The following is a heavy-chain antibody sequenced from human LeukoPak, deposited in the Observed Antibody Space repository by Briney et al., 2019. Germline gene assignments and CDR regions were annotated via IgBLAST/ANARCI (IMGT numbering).Heavy chain of an antibody. Sequence: GGFLRLSCAASGFTISSYWMSWVRQAPGKGLESVANIKQDGSEKYYVDYVKGRFTISRDHAKNSLYLQMNSLRAEDTAVYYCARGRVVIGLWGQGTLVTVSS. CDR2: IKQDGSEK. CDR3: ARGRVVIGL. D-gene: IGHD3-3*01. J-gene: IGHJ4*02. CDR1: GFTISSYW. V-gene: IGHV3-7*01.